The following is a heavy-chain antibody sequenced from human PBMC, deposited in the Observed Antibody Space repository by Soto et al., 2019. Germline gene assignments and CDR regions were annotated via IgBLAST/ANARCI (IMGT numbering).Heavy chain of an antibody. Sequence: GASVKVSCKASGYTFTSYTISWVRQAPGQGLEWMGRIIPILGIANYAQKFQGRVTITADESTSTAYMELSSLRSEDTAVYYCAREGEHRGRGPSSYYGMDVWGQGTTVTVS. CDR1: GYTFTSYT. D-gene: IGHD3-10*01. J-gene: IGHJ6*02. CDR2: IIPILGIA. CDR3: AREGEHRGRGPSSYYGMDV. V-gene: IGHV1-69*04.